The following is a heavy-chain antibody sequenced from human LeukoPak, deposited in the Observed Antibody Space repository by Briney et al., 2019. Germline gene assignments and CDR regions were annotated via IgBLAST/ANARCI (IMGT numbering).Heavy chain of an antibody. CDR1: GFTFSNYN. D-gene: IGHD2-21*01. V-gene: IGHV3-21*01. CDR3: ARVISHCGGDCNYFDY. CDR2: ISSSSSYI. Sequence: GGSLRLSCAASGFTFSNYNMNWVRQAPGKGLEWVSSISSSSSYIYYADSVKGRFTISRDNAKKSLYLQMNSLRAEDTAVYYCARVISHCGGDCNYFDYWGQGTLVTVSS. J-gene: IGHJ4*02.